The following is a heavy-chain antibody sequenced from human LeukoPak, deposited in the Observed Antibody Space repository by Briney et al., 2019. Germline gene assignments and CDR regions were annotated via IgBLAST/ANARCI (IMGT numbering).Heavy chain of an antibody. J-gene: IGHJ4*02. CDR1: GASISSGGYY. V-gene: IGHV4-30-2*01. CDR3: ARDKSLDY. CDR2: IYHSGST. Sequence: PSETLSLTCNVSGASISSGGYYWSWIRQPPGKGLEWIGYIYHSGSTYYNPSLKSRVTISVDRSKNQFSLKLSSVTAADTAVYYCARDKSLDYWGQGTLVTVSS.